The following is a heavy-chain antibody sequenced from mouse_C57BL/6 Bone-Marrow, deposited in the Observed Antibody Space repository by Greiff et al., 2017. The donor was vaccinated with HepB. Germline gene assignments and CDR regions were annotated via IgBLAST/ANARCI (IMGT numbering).Heavy chain of an antibody. J-gene: IGHJ1*03. D-gene: IGHD4-1*01. CDR1: GYTFTDYY. CDR3: ARRTGTDWYFDV. CDR2: INPNNGGT. V-gene: IGHV1-26*01. Sequence: EVQLQQSGPELVKPGASVKISCKASGYTFTDYYMNWVKQSHGKSLEWIGDINPNNGGTSYNQKFKGKATLTVDKSSSTAYMELRSLTSEDSAVYYCARRTGTDWYFDVGGTGTTVTVSS.